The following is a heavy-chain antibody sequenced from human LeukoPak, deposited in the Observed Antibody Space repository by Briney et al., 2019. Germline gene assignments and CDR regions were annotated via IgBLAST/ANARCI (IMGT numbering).Heavy chain of an antibody. V-gene: IGHV4-59*01. D-gene: IGHD1/OR15-1a*01. J-gene: IGHJ3*02. Sequence: GSLRLSCAASGFTFSSYSMNWVRQPPGKGLEWIGYIIYSGSTYYNPSLRSRVTISVDVSTNQLSLTLTSVTDADTALYYCARIPPRRTKGKGGAFDIWGQGTLVSVHS. CDR2: IIYSGST. CDR1: GFTFSSYS. CDR3: ARIPPRRTKGKGGAFDI.